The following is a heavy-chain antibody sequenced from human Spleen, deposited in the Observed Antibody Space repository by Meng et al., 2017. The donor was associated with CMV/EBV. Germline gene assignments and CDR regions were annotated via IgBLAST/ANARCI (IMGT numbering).Heavy chain of an antibody. CDR1: GYTFTRDG. CDR3: ARELLVNSDYNYYNWFDP. CDR2: VSGDNGNT. Sequence: ASVKVSCKASGYTFTRDGFSWVRQAPGQGLEWMGWVSGDNGNTNYARKFKGRVTMSMDTSTSTLYMELRTLRSDDTAVYYCARELLVNSDYNYYNWFDPWGQGTLVTVSS. D-gene: IGHD3-10*01. V-gene: IGHV1-18*01. J-gene: IGHJ5*02.